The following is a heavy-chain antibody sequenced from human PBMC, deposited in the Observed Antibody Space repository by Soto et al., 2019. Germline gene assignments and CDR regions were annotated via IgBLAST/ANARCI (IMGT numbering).Heavy chain of an antibody. J-gene: IGHJ4*02. D-gene: IGHD6-19*01. CDR3: AKDTWSSGWNLDY. CDR2: ISGPGYNT. V-gene: IGHV3-23*01. Sequence: EVQLLESGGNLVQPGGSLRLSCAASGFTFSSYAMSWVRQAPGQGLEWVSTISGPGYNTYYADSVKGRFTVSRDNXENTLYLLMNSLTSEDTAMYYCAKDTWSSGWNLDYWGQGTLVTVSS. CDR1: GFTFSSYA.